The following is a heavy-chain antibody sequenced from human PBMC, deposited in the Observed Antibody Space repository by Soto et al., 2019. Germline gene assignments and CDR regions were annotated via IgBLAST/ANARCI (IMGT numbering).Heavy chain of an antibody. D-gene: IGHD2-2*01. Sequence: GASVKVSCKASGYTFTSYGISWVRQAPGQGLEWMGWISAYNGNTNYAQKLQGRVTMTTDTSTSTAYMELRSLRSDDTAVYYCAREGKVVPAAIIGRPDYYYYYMDVRGKGTTVTVPS. CDR1: GYTFTSYG. V-gene: IGHV1-18*01. CDR2: ISAYNGNT. CDR3: AREGKVVPAAIIGRPDYYYYYMDV. J-gene: IGHJ6*03.